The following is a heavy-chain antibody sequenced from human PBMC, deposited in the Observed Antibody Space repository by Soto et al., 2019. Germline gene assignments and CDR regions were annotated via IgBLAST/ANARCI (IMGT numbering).Heavy chain of an antibody. Sequence: QMQLVQSGPEVKKPGTSVKVSCKASGFTFSESTVQWVRQARGQPLEWIGWIVVGSGDTNYSQKFHERVTITRDMSTATTYMEVSSLRSDDTAVYYCAADGLRSGWYIYYYYYSMDVWGQGTAVTVSS. D-gene: IGHD6-19*01. V-gene: IGHV1-58*01. CDR1: GFTFSEST. J-gene: IGHJ6*02. CDR3: AADGLRSGWYIYYYYYSMDV. CDR2: IVVGSGDT.